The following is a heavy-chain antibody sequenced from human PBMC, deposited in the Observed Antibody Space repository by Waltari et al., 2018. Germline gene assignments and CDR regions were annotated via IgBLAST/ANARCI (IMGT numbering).Heavy chain of an antibody. J-gene: IGHJ4*02. Sequence: QVQLVQSGAEVKKPGASVQVSCKASGFTSSAYYIHWMRQAPGQGLEWMGWINANRGVTNYAQKFQGRITMTRDTSINTAYMNLSRLTSDDTAVYFCARDKMATIDYWGQGTRITVSS. CDR2: INANRGVT. V-gene: IGHV1-2*02. CDR1: GFTSSAYY. CDR3: ARDKMATIDY.